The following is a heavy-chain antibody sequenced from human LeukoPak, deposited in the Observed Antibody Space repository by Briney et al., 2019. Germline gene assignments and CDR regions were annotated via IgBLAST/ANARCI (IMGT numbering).Heavy chain of an antibody. V-gene: IGHV3-23*01. CDR3: AKGERWFGERGLDP. Sequence: GGSLRLSCAASGFTFTNYAMTWVRQAPGKGLEWVSVISGSGSNTDYADSVKGRFTISRDNSKNTLYLQMNSLRAEDTAVYYCAKGERWFGERGLDPWGQGTLVTVSS. D-gene: IGHD3-10*01. CDR2: ISGSGSNT. J-gene: IGHJ5*02. CDR1: GFTFTNYA.